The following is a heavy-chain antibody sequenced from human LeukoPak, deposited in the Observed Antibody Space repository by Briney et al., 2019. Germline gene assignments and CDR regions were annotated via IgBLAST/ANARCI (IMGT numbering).Heavy chain of an antibody. CDR3: ARSEWELLSVDY. Sequence: SETLSLTCTVSGGSISSSSYYWGWIRQPPGKGLEWIGNIYYSGSTYYNPSLKRRITISVDTSKNQFSLKLSSVTAADTAVYYCARSEWELLSVDYWGQGTLVTVSS. CDR1: GGSISSSSYY. D-gene: IGHD1-26*01. V-gene: IGHV4-39*07. J-gene: IGHJ4*02. CDR2: IYYSGST.